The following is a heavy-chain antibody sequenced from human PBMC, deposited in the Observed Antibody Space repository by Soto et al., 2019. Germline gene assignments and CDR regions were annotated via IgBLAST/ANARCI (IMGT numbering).Heavy chain of an antibody. V-gene: IGHV3-11*01. Sequence: PGGSLRLSCAASGFTFSDYYMSWIRQTPGKGLEWVSYISSRGTIMRYADSVKGRFTISRDNAKNSLYLQMNSLRAEDTAVYYCARSIIITVPQFDYWGQGWLVTVSS. J-gene: IGHJ4*02. CDR1: GFTFSDYY. CDR3: ARSIIITVPQFDY. CDR2: ISSRGTIM. D-gene: IGHD3-16*01.